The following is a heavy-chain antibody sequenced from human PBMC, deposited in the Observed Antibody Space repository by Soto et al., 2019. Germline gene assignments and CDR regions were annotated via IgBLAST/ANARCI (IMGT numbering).Heavy chain of an antibody. J-gene: IGHJ4*02. D-gene: IGHD1-1*01. CDR1: GGSISSSSYY. Sequence: SETLSLTCTVSGGSISSSSYYWGWIRQPPGKGLEWIGSIYYSGSTYYNPSLKSRVTISVDTSKNQFSLKLSSVTAADTAVYYCTRHLDYYFDYWGQGTLVTVSS. CDR2: IYYSGST. V-gene: IGHV4-39*01. CDR3: TRHLDYYFDY.